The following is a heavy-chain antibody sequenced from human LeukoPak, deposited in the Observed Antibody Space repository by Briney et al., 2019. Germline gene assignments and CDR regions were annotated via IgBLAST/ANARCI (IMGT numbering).Heavy chain of an antibody. D-gene: IGHD1-26*01. V-gene: IGHV3-20*04. J-gene: IGHJ4*02. CDR1: GFTFDEYG. CDR2: ITRNGGST. Sequence: GGSLRLSCTASGFTFDEYGMSWVRQAPGKGLEGVCGITRNGGSTGYADSVKGRFTISRDNAKNSLYLQMNSLRAEDMALYYCAKSRSYYGSFDYWGQGTLVTVSS. CDR3: AKSRSYYGSFDY.